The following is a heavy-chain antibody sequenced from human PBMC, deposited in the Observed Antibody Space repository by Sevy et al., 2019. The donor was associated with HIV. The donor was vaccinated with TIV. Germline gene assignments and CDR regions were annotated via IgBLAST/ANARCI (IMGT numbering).Heavy chain of an antibody. CDR1: GGSFSNHH. CDR3: ARPDYGDYVGWFDP. Sequence: SETLSLTCSVSGGSFSNHHWNWIRQPPGKGLEWIGYVYYSGSTNYNPSLKSRVTISVDTSKNQFSLKLYSVTAADTAVYYCARPDYGDYVGWFDPWGQGTLVTVSS. V-gene: IGHV4-59*11. D-gene: IGHD4-17*01. J-gene: IGHJ5*02. CDR2: VYYSGST.